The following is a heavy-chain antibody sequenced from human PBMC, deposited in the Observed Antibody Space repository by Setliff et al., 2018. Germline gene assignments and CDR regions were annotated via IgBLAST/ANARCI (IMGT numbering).Heavy chain of an antibody. J-gene: IGHJ4*02. V-gene: IGHV4-4*08. CDR2: IYSSGST. Sequence: PSETLSLTCTVSGDTLSVYYWSWVRQSPGQGLEWIGYIYSSGSTNYNPSLESRVTILIDKSKNQLSLNLTSVTLADTAVYYCARARSLDFDYWGQGMLVTVSS. CDR1: GDTLSVYY. CDR3: ARARSLDFDY.